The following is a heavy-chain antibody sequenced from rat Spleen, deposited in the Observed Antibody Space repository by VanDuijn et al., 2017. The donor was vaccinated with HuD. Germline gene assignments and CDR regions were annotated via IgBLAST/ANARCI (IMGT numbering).Heavy chain of an antibody. CDR1: GLTFTNYD. CDR3: ARTGSDFDY. J-gene: IGHJ2*01. V-gene: IGHV5S23*01. D-gene: IGHD5-1*01. CDR2: ISSGGGNA. Sequence: EVQLVESGGGLVQPGRSLKLSCAASGLTFTNYDMAWVRQAPKKGLEWIASISSGGGNAYYRDSVKGRFTVSRDNAKSTQYLLMDSLRSEDTATYYCARTGSDFDYWGQGVMVTVSS.